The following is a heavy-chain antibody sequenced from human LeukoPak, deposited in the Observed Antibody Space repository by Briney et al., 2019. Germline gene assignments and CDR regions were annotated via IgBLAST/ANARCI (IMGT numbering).Heavy chain of an antibody. Sequence: GGSLRLSCAASGFTFSSYSMNWVRQAPGKGLEWVSYISSSSSTIYYADSVKGRFTISRDNAKNSLYLQMNSLRAEDTAVYYCARVEAAASYYYYYYMDVWGKGTTVTVSS. CDR3: ARVEAAASYYYYYYMDV. CDR1: GFTFSSYS. J-gene: IGHJ6*03. D-gene: IGHD6-13*01. V-gene: IGHV3-48*04. CDR2: ISSSSSTI.